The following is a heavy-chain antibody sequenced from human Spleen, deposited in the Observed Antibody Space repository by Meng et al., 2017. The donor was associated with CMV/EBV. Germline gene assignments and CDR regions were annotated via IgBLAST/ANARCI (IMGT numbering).Heavy chain of an antibody. CDR2: IYAGGTT. Sequence: GGSLRLSCAASGFTVSSNYMSWVRQAPGKGLEWVSVIYAGGTTYYADSVKGRFTISRDNSKNTAFLQMSSLRAEDTAVYYCARLFLGSTWTHDYWGQGTLVTVSS. CDR3: ARLFLGSTWTHDY. J-gene: IGHJ4*02. V-gene: IGHV3-53*01. CDR1: GFTVSSNY. D-gene: IGHD6-13*01.